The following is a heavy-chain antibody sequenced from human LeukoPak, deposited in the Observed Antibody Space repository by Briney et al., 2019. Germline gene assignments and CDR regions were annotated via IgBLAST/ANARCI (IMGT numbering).Heavy chain of an antibody. V-gene: IGHV4-59*08. CDR3: ARLKGYSSGWYPSYYFDY. Sequence: SETLSLTCTVSGGSISSYYWSWIRQPPGKGLEWIGYIYYSGSTNYNPSLKSRVTISVDTSKNQFSLKLSSVTAADTAMYYCARLKGYSSGWYPSYYFDYWGQGTLVTVSS. D-gene: IGHD6-19*01. CDR2: IYYSGST. CDR1: GGSISSYY. J-gene: IGHJ4*02.